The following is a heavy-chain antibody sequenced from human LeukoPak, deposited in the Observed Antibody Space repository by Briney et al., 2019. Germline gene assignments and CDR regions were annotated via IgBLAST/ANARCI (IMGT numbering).Heavy chain of an antibody. CDR2: IITIFGTA. Sequence: SVKVSCKASGGTFSSYAISWVRQAPGQGLEWMGGIITIFGTANYAQQFQGRVTITADESTSTAYMELSSLRSEDTAAYYCASGGSYYGSNFDYWGQGTLVTVS. CDR3: ASGGSYYGSNFDY. J-gene: IGHJ4*02. D-gene: IGHD1-26*01. CDR1: GGTFSSYA. V-gene: IGHV1-69*13.